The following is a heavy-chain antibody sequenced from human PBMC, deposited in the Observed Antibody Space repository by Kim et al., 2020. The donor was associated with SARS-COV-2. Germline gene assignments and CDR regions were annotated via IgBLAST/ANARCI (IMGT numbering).Heavy chain of an antibody. CDR1: GYSISSGYY. CDR3: ARDGPAMVTGPGPKRRNFDY. Sequence: SETLSLTCTVSGYSISSGYYWGWIRQPPGKGLEWIGSIYHSGSTYYNPSLKSRVTISVDTSKNQFSLKLSSVTAADTAVYYCARDGPAMVTGPGPKRRNFDYWGQGTLVTVSS. J-gene: IGHJ4*02. D-gene: IGHD5-18*01. CDR2: IYHSGST. V-gene: IGHV4-38-2*02.